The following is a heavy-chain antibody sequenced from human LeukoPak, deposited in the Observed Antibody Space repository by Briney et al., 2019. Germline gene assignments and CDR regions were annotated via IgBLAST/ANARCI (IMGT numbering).Heavy chain of an antibody. CDR1: GGTFSSYA. CDR3: ARGQATVVTPGFDY. J-gene: IGHJ4*02. Sequence: SVKVSCKASGGTFSSYAMSWVRQAPGQGLEWMGGIIPIFGTANYAQKYQGRVTITTDESTSTAYMELSRLRSEDTSVYYCARGQATVVTPGFDYWGQGTLVTVSS. CDR2: IIPIFGTA. V-gene: IGHV1-69*05. D-gene: IGHD4-23*01.